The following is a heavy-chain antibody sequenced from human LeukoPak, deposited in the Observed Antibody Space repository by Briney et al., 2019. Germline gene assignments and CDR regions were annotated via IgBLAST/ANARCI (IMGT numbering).Heavy chain of an antibody. CDR3: ARRYYYDGHYYFDY. Sequence: AGGSLRLSCAASGFTFSNYWMSWVRQAAGKGLEWVATITQDVSSKYYVDSVKGRFTISRDNAKNSLYLQMNSLRAEDTAVYYCARRYYYDGHYYFDYWGEGTLVTVSS. CDR2: ITQDVSSK. D-gene: IGHD3-22*01. CDR1: GFTFSNYW. V-gene: IGHV3-7*05. J-gene: IGHJ4*02.